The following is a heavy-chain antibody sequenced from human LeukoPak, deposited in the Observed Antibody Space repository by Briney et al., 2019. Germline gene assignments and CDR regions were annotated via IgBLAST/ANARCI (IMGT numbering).Heavy chain of an antibody. J-gene: IGHJ6*03. D-gene: IGHD3-10*01. V-gene: IGHV4-4*02. CDR1: GGSISSSNW. CDR3: AREGYYYGSGSMSYMDV. CDR2: INHSGST. Sequence: PSGTLSLTCAVSGGSISSSNWWSWVRQPPGKWLEWIGEINHSGSTNYNPSLKSRVTISLDTSKNQFSLKLSSVTAADTAVYYCAREGYYYGSGSMSYMDVWGKGTTVTISS.